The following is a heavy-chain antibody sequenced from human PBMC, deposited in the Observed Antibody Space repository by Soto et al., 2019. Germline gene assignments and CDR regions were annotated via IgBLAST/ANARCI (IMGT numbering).Heavy chain of an antibody. J-gene: IGHJ6*02. V-gene: IGHV3-23*01. CDR2: ITGSGDIT. CDR3: ARYVWETTSRHYGLDF. D-gene: IGHD3-16*01. Sequence: GGSLRLSCAASGLTLSSYAMSWVRLAPGKGLQWVSGITGSGDITYYTDSVKGRFTISRDNSKNSLHLQMHSLRAEDTAVYYCARYVWETTSRHYGLDFWGLGTTVTVS. CDR1: GLTLSSYA.